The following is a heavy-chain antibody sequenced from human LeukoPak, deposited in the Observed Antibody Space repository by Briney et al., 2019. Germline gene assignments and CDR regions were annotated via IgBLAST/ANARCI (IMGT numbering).Heavy chain of an antibody. CDR2: INHSGST. D-gene: IGHD3-10*01. J-gene: IGHJ5*02. V-gene: IGHV4-34*01. CDR3: ARSYYGSGSYYTPGIIYWFDP. Sequence: PSETLSLTCAVYGGSFSGYYWSWIRQPPGKGLEWIGEINHSGSTNYNPSLKSRVTISVDTSKNQFSLKLSSVTAADTAVYYCARSYYGSGSYYTPGIIYWFDPWGQGTLVTVSS. CDR1: GGSFSGYY.